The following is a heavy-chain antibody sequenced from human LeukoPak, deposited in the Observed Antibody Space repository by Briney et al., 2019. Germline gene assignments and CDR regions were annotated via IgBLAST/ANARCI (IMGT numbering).Heavy chain of an antibody. CDR1: GFTFSSYE. D-gene: IGHD3-9*01. V-gene: IGHV3-48*03. J-gene: IGHJ4*02. CDR2: INSSGSSI. Sequence: GGSLRLSCAASGFTFSSYEMNWVRQAPGKGLEWVSYINSSGSSIYYADSVKGRFTISRDNAKNSLYLQMNSLRAEDTAVYYCARAGGKRYFDWLYFDYWGQGTLVTVSS. CDR3: ARAGGKRYFDWLYFDY.